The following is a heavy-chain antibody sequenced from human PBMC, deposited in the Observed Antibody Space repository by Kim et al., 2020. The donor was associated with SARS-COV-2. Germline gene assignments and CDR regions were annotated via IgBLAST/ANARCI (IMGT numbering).Heavy chain of an antibody. J-gene: IGHJ4*02. CDR2: AK. CDR3: RAAAVGTPEFDY. Sequence: AKGYGASVKGRFTISRDDSKSTAYLQMNSLKTEDTAVYYCRAAAVGTPEFDYWGQGTLVTVSS. V-gene: IGHV3-73*01. D-gene: IGHD6-13*01.